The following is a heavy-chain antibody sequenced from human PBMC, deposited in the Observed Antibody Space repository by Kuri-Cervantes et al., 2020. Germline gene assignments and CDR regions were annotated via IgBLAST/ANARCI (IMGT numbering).Heavy chain of an antibody. Sequence: GGSLRLSCAASGFTFSNYAMSWVRQAPGKGLEWISAISGSGGSTYYADFVKGRFTISRDNSKNTLYLQMNSLRAEDTAVYYCAKGSRITTHYYYYYGMDVWGQGTTVTVSS. D-gene: IGHD3-3*01. CDR2: ISGSGGST. J-gene: IGHJ6*02. V-gene: IGHV3-23*01. CDR1: GFTFSNYA. CDR3: AKGSRITTHYYYYYGMDV.